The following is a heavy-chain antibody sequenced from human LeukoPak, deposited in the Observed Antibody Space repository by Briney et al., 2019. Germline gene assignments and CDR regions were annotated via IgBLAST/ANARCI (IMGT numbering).Heavy chain of an antibody. J-gene: IGHJ4*02. CDR2: LYSAGST. V-gene: IGHV3-53*01. CDR3: ASGGMGARKYYSDPFHY. CDR1: GFTVSSNY. D-gene: IGHD3-10*01. Sequence: QPGGSLRLSCAASGFTVSSNYMSWVRQAPGKGLEWVSILYSAGSTYYADSVRSRFTIARDSSKNTVSLQMNSLRAEDTAVYYCASGGMGARKYYSDPFHYWGQGTLVTVSS.